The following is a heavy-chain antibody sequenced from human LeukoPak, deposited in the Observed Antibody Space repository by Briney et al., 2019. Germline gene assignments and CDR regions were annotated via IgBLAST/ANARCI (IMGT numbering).Heavy chain of an antibody. D-gene: IGHD2-15*01. V-gene: IGHV4-59*01. Sequence: PSETLSLTCTVSGGSISSYYWSWIRQPPGKGLEWIGYIYYSGSTNYNPSLKSRVTISVDTSKNQFSLKLSSVTAADTAVYYCARYCSGGSCYPGDAFDIWGQGTMVTVSS. CDR2: IYYSGST. J-gene: IGHJ3*02. CDR3: ARYCSGGSCYPGDAFDI. CDR1: GGSISSYY.